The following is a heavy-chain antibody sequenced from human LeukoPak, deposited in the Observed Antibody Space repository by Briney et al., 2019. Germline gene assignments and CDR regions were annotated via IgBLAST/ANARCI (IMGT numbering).Heavy chain of an antibody. CDR3: ARFWSGYLPDY. D-gene: IGHD3-3*01. Sequence: ASVKVSCKASGYTFTSYGISWVRQAPGQGLEWMGWISTYNGNTDYAQKLQGRVTMTTDTSTSTAYMELRGLISDDTAVYYCARFWSGYLPDYWGQGTLVTVSS. CDR2: ISTYNGNT. V-gene: IGHV1-18*01. CDR1: GYTFTSYG. J-gene: IGHJ4*02.